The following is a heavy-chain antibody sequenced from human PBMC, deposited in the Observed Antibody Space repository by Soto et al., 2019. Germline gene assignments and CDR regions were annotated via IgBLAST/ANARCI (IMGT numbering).Heavy chain of an antibody. Sequence: GGSLRLSCAAPGFTFSSYGMHWVRQAPGKGLEWVAVISYDGSNKYYADSVKGRFTISRDNSKNTLYLQMNSLRAEDTAVYYCAKDPGDSSGSLGSNWGQGTLVTVSS. CDR1: GFTFSSYG. CDR2: ISYDGSNK. J-gene: IGHJ4*02. D-gene: IGHD2-21*02. CDR3: AKDPGDSSGSLGSN. V-gene: IGHV3-30*18.